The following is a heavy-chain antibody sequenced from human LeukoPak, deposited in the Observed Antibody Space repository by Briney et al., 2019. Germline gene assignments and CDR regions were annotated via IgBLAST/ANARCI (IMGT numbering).Heavy chain of an antibody. CDR3: ARRLWYGGNSHSDY. Sequence: GASVKVSCKASGYTFTSYGIIWVRQAPGQGLEWMGWISTYNGNTNCAQKLQGRVTMTTDTSTSTAYMELRSLRSDDTAVYYCARRLWYGGNSHSDYWGQGTLVTVSS. CDR1: GYTFTSYG. CDR2: ISTYNGNT. V-gene: IGHV1-18*01. D-gene: IGHD4-23*01. J-gene: IGHJ4*02.